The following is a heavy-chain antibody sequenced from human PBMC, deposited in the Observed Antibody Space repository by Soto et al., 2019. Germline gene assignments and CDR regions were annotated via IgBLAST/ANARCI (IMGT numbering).Heavy chain of an antibody. J-gene: IGHJ6*02. D-gene: IGHD4-4*01. CDR1: GFTFSSYG. Sequence: GGSLRLSCAASGFTFSSYGMHWVRQAPGKGLEWVAVISYDGSNKYYADSVKGRFTISRDNSKNTLYLQMNSMRAEDTAVYYSAKVKRDYSNYYYYYYGMDVWGHGTTVTVSS. CDR3: AKVKRDYSNYYYYYYGMDV. CDR2: ISYDGSNK. V-gene: IGHV3-30*18.